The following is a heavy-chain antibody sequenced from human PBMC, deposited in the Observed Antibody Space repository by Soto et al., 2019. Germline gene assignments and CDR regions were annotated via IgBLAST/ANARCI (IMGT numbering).Heavy chain of an antibody. CDR1: GYTFTSYG. Sequence: SCKASGYTFTSYGISWVRQAPGKGLEWVSIIDIGGNTYYADSVKDRFTISRDNSRNTLYLHMDSLRAEDTAVYYCARGRGSTGYLGREHYFDYWGQGTLVTVSS. J-gene: IGHJ4*02. CDR2: IDIGGNT. CDR3: ARGRGSTGYLGREHYFDY. V-gene: IGHV3-66*01. D-gene: IGHD2-2*01.